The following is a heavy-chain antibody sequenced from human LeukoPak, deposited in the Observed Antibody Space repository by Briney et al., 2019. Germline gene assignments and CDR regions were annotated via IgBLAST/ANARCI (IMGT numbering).Heavy chain of an antibody. V-gene: IGHV3-23*01. D-gene: IGHD6-19*01. CDR1: GFTFSFYT. Sequence: PGGSLRLSCAASGFTFSFYTMSWVRQAPGKGLEWVSGLSGSGGSTYYSDSVKGRFTISRDNSKNTLYLQIDFLTAEDTAVYYCARSPVAGPPNYFDYLGRGTLVTVSS. J-gene: IGHJ4*02. CDR3: ARSPVAGPPNYFDY. CDR2: LSGSGGST.